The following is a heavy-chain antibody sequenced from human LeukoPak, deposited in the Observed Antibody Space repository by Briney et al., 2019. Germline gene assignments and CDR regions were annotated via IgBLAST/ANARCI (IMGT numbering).Heavy chain of an antibody. D-gene: IGHD5-24*01. CDR2: IYTSGST. Sequence: PSQTLSLTCTDSGGSISSGSYYWSWIRQPAGKGLEWIGRIYTSGSTNYNPSLKSRATISVDTSKNQFSLKLSSVTAPDTAVYYCAREDLLERATIDYWGQGTLVTVSS. CDR1: GGSISSGSYY. CDR3: AREDLLERATIDY. J-gene: IGHJ4*02. V-gene: IGHV4-61*02.